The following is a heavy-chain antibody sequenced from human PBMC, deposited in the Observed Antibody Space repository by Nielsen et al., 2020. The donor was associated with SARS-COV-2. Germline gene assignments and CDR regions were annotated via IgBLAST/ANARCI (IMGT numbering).Heavy chain of an antibody. CDR2: IKHDGSEQ. CDR3: ARDDGSYYPVYYFDY. J-gene: IGHJ4*02. CDR1: GFTFSSHW. D-gene: IGHD1-26*01. Sequence: GSLRLSCAASGFTFSSHWMSWVRQAPGKGLEWLANIKHDGSEQYYVDSVKGRFTISRDNAKNSLYLQMNSLRDEDTAVYYCARDDGSYYPVYYFDYWGQGTLVTVSS. V-gene: IGHV3-7*01.